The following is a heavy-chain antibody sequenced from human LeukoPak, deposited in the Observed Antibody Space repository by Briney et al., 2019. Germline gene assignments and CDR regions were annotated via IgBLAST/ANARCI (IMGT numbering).Heavy chain of an antibody. J-gene: IGHJ6*03. D-gene: IGHD2-15*01. V-gene: IGHV4-59*01. CDR3: ARCYYYYYYMDV. Sequence: PSETLSLTCTVSGGSISSYYRSWIRQPPGKGLEWIGYIYYSGSTNYNPSLKSRVTISVDTSKNQFSLKLSSVTAADTAVYYCARCYYYYYYMDVWGKGTTVTVSS. CDR1: GGSISSYY. CDR2: IYYSGST.